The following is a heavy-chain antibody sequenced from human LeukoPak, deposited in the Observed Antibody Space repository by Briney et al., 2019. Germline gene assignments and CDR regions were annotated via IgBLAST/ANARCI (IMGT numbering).Heavy chain of an antibody. Sequence: PGGSLRLSCAASGFTFSSFAMSWVRQAPAKGLEWVSVISGSGGSTYYADSVKGRFTISRDNSKNTLYLQMNSLRAEDTAVYYCAKGLAEIFGVVTVYYMDVWGKGTTVTVSS. CDR2: ISGSGGST. V-gene: IGHV3-23*01. J-gene: IGHJ6*03. CDR3: AKGLAEIFGVVTVYYMDV. D-gene: IGHD3-3*01. CDR1: GFTFSSFA.